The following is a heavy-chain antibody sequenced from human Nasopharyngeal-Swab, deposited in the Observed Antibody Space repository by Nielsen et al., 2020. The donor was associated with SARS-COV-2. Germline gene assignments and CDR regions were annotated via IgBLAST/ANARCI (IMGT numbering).Heavy chain of an antibody. J-gene: IGHJ3*02. D-gene: IGHD3-10*01. CDR2: ISGSGGST. CDR1: GFTFSSCA. CDR3: AKDLSITMVRGVIITGAFDI. Sequence: GESLKISCAASGFTFSSCAMSWVRQAPGTGLEWVSAISGSGGSTYYADSVKGRFTISRDNSKNTLYLQMNSLRAEDTAVYYCAKDLSITMVRGVIITGAFDIWGQGTMVTVSS. V-gene: IGHV3-23*01.